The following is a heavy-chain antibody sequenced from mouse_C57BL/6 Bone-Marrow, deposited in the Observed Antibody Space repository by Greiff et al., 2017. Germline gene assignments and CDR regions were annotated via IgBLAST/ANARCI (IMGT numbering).Heavy chain of an antibody. V-gene: IGHV1-81*01. J-gene: IGHJ3*01. CDR2: IYPRSGNT. Sequence: VKLMESGAELARPGASVKLSCKASGYTFTSYGISWVKQRTGQGLEWIGEIYPRSGNTYYNEKFKGKATLTADKSSSTAYMELRSLTSEDSAVYFCARERDYYGSSYVAWFAYWGQGTLVTVSA. CDR3: ARERDYYGSSYVAWFAY. D-gene: IGHD1-1*01. CDR1: GYTFTSYG.